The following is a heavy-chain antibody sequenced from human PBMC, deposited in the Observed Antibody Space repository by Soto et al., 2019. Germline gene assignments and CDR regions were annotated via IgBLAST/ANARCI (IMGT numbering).Heavy chain of an antibody. J-gene: IGHJ6*03. V-gene: IGHV4-30-2*01. D-gene: IGHD3-3*01. CDR3: ARDQGRYDFWSGYYPDYYYYYYMDV. CDR1: GGSISSGGYS. CDR2: IYHSGST. Sequence: SETLSLTCAVSGGSISSGGYSWSWIRQPPGKGLEWIGYIYHSGSTYYNPSLKSRVTISVDTSKNQFSLQLTSVTAADTAVYYCARDQGRYDFWSGYYPDYYYYYYMDVWGKGTTVTVSS.